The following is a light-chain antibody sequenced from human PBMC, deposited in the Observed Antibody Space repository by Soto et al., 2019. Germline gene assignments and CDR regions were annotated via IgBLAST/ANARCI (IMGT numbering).Light chain of an antibody. CDR3: AAWDDSLSGVV. J-gene: IGLJ2*01. CDR2: RNS. V-gene: IGLV1-47*01. Sequence: QSVLTQPPSVSGAPGQRVTISCTGSRSNIGAGYDVHWYQQFPGTAPKLLIYRNSQRPSGVPDRFSGSNADTSASLAISGLRSEDEADYYCAAWDDSLSGVVFGGGTKLTVL. CDR1: RSNIGAGYD.